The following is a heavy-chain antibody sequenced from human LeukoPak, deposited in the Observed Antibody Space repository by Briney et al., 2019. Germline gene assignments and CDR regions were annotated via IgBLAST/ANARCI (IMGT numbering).Heavy chain of an antibody. CDR3: ARRRDLYSGSYYPFDY. J-gene: IGHJ4*02. CDR2: IYPGDSDA. Sequence: GESLKISCKGSGYSFTSYWISWVRQMPGKGLKWMGIIYPGDSDARYSPSFQGQVTISADKSISTAYLQWSSLKASDTAMYYCARRRDLYSGSYYPFDYWGQGTLVTVSS. D-gene: IGHD1-26*01. V-gene: IGHV5-51*01. CDR1: GYSFTSYW.